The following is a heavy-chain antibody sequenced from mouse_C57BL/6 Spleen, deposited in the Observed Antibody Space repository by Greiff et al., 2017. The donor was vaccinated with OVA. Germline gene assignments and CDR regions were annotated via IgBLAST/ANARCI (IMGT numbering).Heavy chain of an antibody. J-gene: IGHJ1*03. CDR2: IYPGDGDT. CDR3: ARAYYSNYGGYFDV. V-gene: IGHV1-82*01. Sequence: LQESGPELVKPGASVKISCKASGYAFSSSWMNWVKQRPGKGLEWIGRIYPGDGDTNYNGKFKGKATLTADKSSSTAYMQLSSLTSEDSAVYSCARAYYSNYGGYFDVWGTGTTVTVSS. CDR1: GYAFSSSW. D-gene: IGHD2-5*01.